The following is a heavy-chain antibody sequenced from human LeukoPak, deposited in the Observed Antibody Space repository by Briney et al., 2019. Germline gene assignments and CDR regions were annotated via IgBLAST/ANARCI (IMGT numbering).Heavy chain of an antibody. CDR1: GYSISSGYY. CDR3: ARESAGTADC. CDR2: FYDSGNT. J-gene: IGHJ4*02. D-gene: IGHD1-1*01. V-gene: IGHV4-38-2*02. Sequence: PSETLSLTCTVSGYSISSGYYWGWIRQPPGKGLEWTGSFYDSGNTYYNPSLKSRVTISVDTSKNQFSLKVRSVTAADTAVYYCARESAGTADCWGQGTLVTVSS.